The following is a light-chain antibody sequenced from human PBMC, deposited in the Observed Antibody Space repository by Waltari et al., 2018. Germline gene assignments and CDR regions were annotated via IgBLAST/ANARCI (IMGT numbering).Light chain of an antibody. CDR2: AVT. J-gene: IGLJ1*01. Sequence: QSALTQPPSASGSPGQSVTISCTGTSGDIGTYDHVSWYQQHPAKAPKVIVDAVTKPPSGVPDRSSGSKSGDTAFRTVSGLQAEDEADYYCSSYAGNYIYVFGTGTEVTVL. CDR1: SGDIGTYDH. V-gene: IGLV2-8*01. CDR3: SSYAGNYIYV.